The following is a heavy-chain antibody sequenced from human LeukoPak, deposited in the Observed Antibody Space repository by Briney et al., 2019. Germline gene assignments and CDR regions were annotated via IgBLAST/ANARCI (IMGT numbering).Heavy chain of an antibody. V-gene: IGHV3-7*01. J-gene: IGHJ4*02. CDR1: GFTFSNYW. CDR3: ARDKVTY. Sequence: GGSMRLSCAASGFTFSNYWMSWVRQAPGKGLEWVAHINKDGSEIYYVDSVKGRFTISRDNAKSSLSLQMNSLRVEDTAVYYCARDKVTYWGQGILVTVSS. CDR2: INKDGSEI.